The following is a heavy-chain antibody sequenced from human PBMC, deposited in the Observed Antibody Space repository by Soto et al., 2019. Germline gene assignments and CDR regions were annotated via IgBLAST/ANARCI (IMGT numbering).Heavy chain of an antibody. V-gene: IGHV3-15*07. CDR1: GFTFSNAW. D-gene: IGHD3-9*01. Sequence: EVQLVESGGGLVKPGGSLRLSCAASGFTFSNAWMNWVRQAPGKGLEWVGRIKSKTDGGTTDYAAPVKGRFTISRDDAKNTRYLQMNSLKTEDTAVYYCTTGERYYDMLNGYWHYFDYWGQGTLVTVSS. CDR3: TTGERYYDMLNGYWHYFDY. CDR2: IKSKTDGGTT. J-gene: IGHJ4*02.